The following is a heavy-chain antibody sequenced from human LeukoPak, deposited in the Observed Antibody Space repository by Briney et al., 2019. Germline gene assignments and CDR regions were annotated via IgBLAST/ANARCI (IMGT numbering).Heavy chain of an antibody. Sequence: GGSLRLSCAVSGFTFSRYGMSWVRQAPGTALEWVSGISSGGGSTYYADSVKGRFTISRDNSKNTLYLQMNSLRAEDTAVYYCAKDADFWSGYYSRFDYWGQGTLVTVSS. V-gene: IGHV3-23*01. CDR2: ISSGGGST. D-gene: IGHD3-3*01. J-gene: IGHJ4*02. CDR1: GFTFSRYG. CDR3: AKDADFWSGYYSRFDY.